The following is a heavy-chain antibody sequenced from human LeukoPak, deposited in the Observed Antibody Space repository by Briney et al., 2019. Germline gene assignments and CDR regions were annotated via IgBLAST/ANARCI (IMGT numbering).Heavy chain of an antibody. V-gene: IGHV3-7*01. CDR1: GFTFSDFW. J-gene: IGHJ4*02. CDR2: IKEDGTEK. Sequence: GGSQRLSCAGSGFTFSDFWMTWVRQTPGKGLEWVANIKEDGTEKNLVDSVKGRFTISRDDTKNLLFLEMNNLRGDDTAIYYCVRESRPGGAMGLYHNLDYWGQGTLVTVSS. D-gene: IGHD1-1*01. CDR3: VRESRPGGAMGLYHNLDY.